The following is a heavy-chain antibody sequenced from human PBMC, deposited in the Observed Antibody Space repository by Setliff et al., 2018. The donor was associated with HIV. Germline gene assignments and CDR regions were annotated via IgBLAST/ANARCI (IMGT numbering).Heavy chain of an antibody. CDR2: INAGNGNT. D-gene: IGHD3-22*01. CDR1: GYTFTNYA. V-gene: IGHV1-3*03. CDR3: ARERDSSGYQFDP. Sequence: GASVKVSCKTSGYTFTNYAIQWVRQAPGQGLQWMGWINAGNGNTKYSQEFQGRVTITRDTSASTAYMELSSLRFEDMAMYYCARERDSSGYQFDPWGQETLVTVSS. J-gene: IGHJ5*02.